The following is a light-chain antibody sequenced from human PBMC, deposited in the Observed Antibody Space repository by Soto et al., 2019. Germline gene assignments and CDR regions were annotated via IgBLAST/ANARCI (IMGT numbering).Light chain of an antibody. CDR2: DAS. Sequence: DFQMTQSPSTLSSSVGDRVTITCRASQSISSWLAWYQQKPGKAPKLLIYDASALPRGVPSRFSGSGSGTKFTLTIASLQPDDFATYYCQQYETFSGTFGPGTKVDI. V-gene: IGKV1-5*01. J-gene: IGKJ1*01. CDR3: QQYETFSGT. CDR1: QSISSW.